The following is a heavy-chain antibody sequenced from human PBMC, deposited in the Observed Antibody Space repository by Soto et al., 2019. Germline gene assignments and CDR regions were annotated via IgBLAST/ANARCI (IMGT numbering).Heavy chain of an antibody. D-gene: IGHD3-3*01. Sequence: PSETLSLTCTVSGGSVSSGSYYWSWIRQPPGKGLEWIGYIYYSGSTNYNPPLKSRVTISVDTSKNQFSLKLSSVTAADTAVYYCARDSGGNYDFWSGSSEGAFDIWGQGTMVTVSS. CDR2: IYYSGST. J-gene: IGHJ3*02. CDR3: ARDSGGNYDFWSGSSEGAFDI. CDR1: GGSVSSGSYY. V-gene: IGHV4-61*01.